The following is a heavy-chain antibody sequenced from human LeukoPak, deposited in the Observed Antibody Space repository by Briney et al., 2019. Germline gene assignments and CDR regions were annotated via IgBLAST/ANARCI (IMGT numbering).Heavy chain of an antibody. Sequence: SETLSLTCAVYGGSFIGYYWSWIRQPPGKGLEWIGEINHSGSTYYNPSLKSRVTISVDTSKNQFSLKLRSVTAADTAVYCCARGFGYGDPYYFDYWGQGTLVTVSS. CDR2: INHSGST. CDR1: GGSFIGYY. J-gene: IGHJ4*02. V-gene: IGHV4-34*01. D-gene: IGHD4-17*01. CDR3: ARGFGYGDPYYFDY.